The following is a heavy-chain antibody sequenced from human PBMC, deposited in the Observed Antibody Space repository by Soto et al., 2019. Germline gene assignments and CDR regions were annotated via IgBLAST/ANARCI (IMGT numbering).Heavy chain of an antibody. V-gene: IGHV1-69*06. CDR1: GGTFSSYA. J-gene: IGHJ4*02. CDR3: ARLQGYSDSSGYFIDY. D-gene: IGHD3-22*01. Sequence: ASVKVSCKASGGTFSSYAISWVRQAPGQGLEWMGGIIPIFGTANYAQKFQGRVTITADKSTSTAYMELSSLRSEDTAVYYCARLQGYSDSSGYFIDYWGQGALVTVSS. CDR2: IIPIFGTA.